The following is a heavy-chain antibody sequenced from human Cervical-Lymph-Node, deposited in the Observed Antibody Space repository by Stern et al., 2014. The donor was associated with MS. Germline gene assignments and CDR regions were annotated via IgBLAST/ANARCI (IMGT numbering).Heavy chain of an antibody. CDR1: GGSISSYY. Sequence: VQLVESGPGLVKPSETLSLTCTVSGGSISSYYWSWIRQPPGKGLEWIGHIYYTGSTNYNPSPKSRVTISVDTSKNQFSLNLPSVTAADTAVYYCARAGLEGALSNFDYWGQGTLVTVSS. J-gene: IGHJ4*02. CDR2: IYYTGST. D-gene: IGHD1-26*01. V-gene: IGHV4-59*08. CDR3: ARAGLEGALSNFDY.